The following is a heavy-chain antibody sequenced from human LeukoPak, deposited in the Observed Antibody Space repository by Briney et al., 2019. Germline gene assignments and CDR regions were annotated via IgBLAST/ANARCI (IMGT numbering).Heavy chain of an antibody. V-gene: IGHV1-69*04. CDR2: IIPILGIA. D-gene: IGHD5-12*01. J-gene: IGHJ5*02. CDR1: GGTFSSYA. Sequence: SVKVSCKASGGTFSSYAISWVRQAPGQGLEWMGRIIPILGIANYTQKFQGRVTITADKSTSTAYMELSSLRSEDTAVYYCARAPFSGRGTFDPWGQGTLVTVSS. CDR3: ARAPFSGRGTFDP.